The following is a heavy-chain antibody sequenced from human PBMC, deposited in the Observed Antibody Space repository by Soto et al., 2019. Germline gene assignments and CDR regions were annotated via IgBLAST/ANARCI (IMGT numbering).Heavy chain of an antibody. V-gene: IGHV5-51*01. CDR3: ARGGVSTRTFDY. D-gene: IGHD3-3*01. CDR1: GYNFAGYW. Sequence: GESVKISCKGSGYNFAGYWIAWVRQMPGKGLELMGIIYPSDSDTRYRPSFQGQVTISADKSISSAYLQWSSLRASDTAMYYCARGGVSTRTFDYWGQGTPVTVSS. CDR2: IYPSDSDT. J-gene: IGHJ4*02.